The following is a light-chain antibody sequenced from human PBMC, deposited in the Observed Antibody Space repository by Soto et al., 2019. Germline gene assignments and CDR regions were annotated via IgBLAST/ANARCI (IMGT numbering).Light chain of an antibody. V-gene: IGKV3-20*01. CDR1: QSVYNNY. J-gene: IGKJ2*01. CDR3: QQYGITPHS. Sequence: EIVLTQSPGTLSLSPGERATLSCRASQSVYNNYLAWYQQKPGQTPRLLVNGASNRATGIHDRFSGGGSGTDFTLTISSLEPEDFAVYYCQQYGITPHSFGQGTRVEIK. CDR2: GAS.